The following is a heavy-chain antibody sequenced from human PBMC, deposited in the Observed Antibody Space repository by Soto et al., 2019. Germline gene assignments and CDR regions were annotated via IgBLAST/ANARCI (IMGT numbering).Heavy chain of an antibody. CDR3: ASHIKWNGLFDD. CDR1: GFSFSRYW. CDR2: ITQDGSAE. Sequence: EVQLAESGGGLAQPGGSLRLSCAASGFSFSRYWMSWVRQAPGKGLECVATITQDGSAEYYVDSVKGRFTISRDNAKNSLYLQMNSLGAEDTAVYYCASHIKWNGLFDDWGQGTLVTVS. J-gene: IGHJ4*02. D-gene: IGHD1-20*01. V-gene: IGHV3-7*01.